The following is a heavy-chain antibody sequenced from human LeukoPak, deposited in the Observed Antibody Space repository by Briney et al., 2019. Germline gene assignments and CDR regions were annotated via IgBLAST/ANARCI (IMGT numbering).Heavy chain of an antibody. Sequence: ASVKVSRKATGYTFTSYGISWVRQAPGQGLEWMGWISAYNGNTNYAQKLQGRVTMTADTSTSTAYMELRSLRSDDTAVYYCARYRDYYYGMDVWGKGTTVTVSS. J-gene: IGHJ6*04. CDR3: ARYRDYYYGMDV. D-gene: IGHD4-11*01. V-gene: IGHV1-18*04. CDR2: ISAYNGNT. CDR1: GYTFTSYG.